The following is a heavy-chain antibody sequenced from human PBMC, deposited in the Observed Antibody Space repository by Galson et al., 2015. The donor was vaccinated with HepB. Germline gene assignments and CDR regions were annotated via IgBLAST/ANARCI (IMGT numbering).Heavy chain of an antibody. V-gene: IGHV4-39*01. Sequence: LSLTCTVSGGSISSSSYYWGWIRQPPGKGLEWIGSIYYSGSTYYNPSLKSRVTISVDTSKNQFSLKLSSVTAADTAVYYCARQNGDRIDYWGQGTLVTVSS. CDR3: ARQNGDRIDY. CDR2: IYYSGST. J-gene: IGHJ4*02. D-gene: IGHD2-15*01. CDR1: GGSISSSSYY.